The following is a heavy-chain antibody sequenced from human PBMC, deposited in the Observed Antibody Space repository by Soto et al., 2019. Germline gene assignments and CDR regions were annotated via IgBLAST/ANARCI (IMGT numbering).Heavy chain of an antibody. Sequence: PGGSLRLSCAASGFTFSGAWMTWVRQLPSKGLEWVVRIKSKNEGETKEYAAPVRGRFSISRDDSQNTILLQMKSLETEDSAVYYCNTVARPTGTFVPXWGQGARVTVS. CDR2: IKSKNEGETK. D-gene: IGHD1-1*01. CDR1: GFTFSGAW. V-gene: IGHV3-15*01. J-gene: IGHJ4*02. CDR3: NTVARPTGTFVPX.